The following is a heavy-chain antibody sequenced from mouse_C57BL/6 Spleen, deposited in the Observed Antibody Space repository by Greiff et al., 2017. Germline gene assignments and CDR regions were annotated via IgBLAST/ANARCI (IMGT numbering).Heavy chain of an antibody. CDR1: GYTFTSYW. J-gene: IGHJ2*01. CDR2: IYPGSGST. Sequence: QVQLQQPGAELVKPGASVKMSCKASGYTFTSYWITWVKQRPGQGLEWIGDIYPGSGSTNYNEKFKSKATLTVDTSSSTAYMQLSSLTSEDSAVYYCAREGTYGYDEGLFDCWGQGTTLTVSS. V-gene: IGHV1-55*01. D-gene: IGHD2-2*01. CDR3: AREGTYGYDEGLFDC.